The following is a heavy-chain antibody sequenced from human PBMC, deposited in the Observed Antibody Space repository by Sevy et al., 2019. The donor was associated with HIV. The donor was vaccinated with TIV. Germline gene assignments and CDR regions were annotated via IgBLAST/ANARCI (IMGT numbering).Heavy chain of an antibody. CDR2: IRSKAYGGTT. Sequence: GGSLRLSCTASGFTFGDYAMSWVRQAPGKGLEWVGFIRSKAYGGTTEYAASVKGRFTISRDDSKSIAYLQMNSLKTEDTAVYYCTRATTGKFYYYYGMKVWGQGTTVTVSS. CDR1: GFTFGDYA. D-gene: IGHD1-1*01. V-gene: IGHV3-49*04. CDR3: TRATTGKFYYYYGMKV. J-gene: IGHJ6*02.